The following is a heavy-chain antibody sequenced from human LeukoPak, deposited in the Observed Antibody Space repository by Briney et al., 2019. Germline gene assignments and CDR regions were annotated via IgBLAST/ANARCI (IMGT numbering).Heavy chain of an antibody. CDR2: ISHDGTVE. J-gene: IGHJ4*02. CDR1: DFTFSSYG. CDR3: ARGPFWSGYFDY. V-gene: IGHV3-30*02. D-gene: IGHD3-3*01. Sequence: GGSLRLSCAASDFTFSSYGMHWVRQAPGKGLECVAFISHDGTVEKFADSVKGRFTISRDNSKNTLYLQMNSLRAEDTAVYYCARGPFWSGYFDYWGQGTLVTVSS.